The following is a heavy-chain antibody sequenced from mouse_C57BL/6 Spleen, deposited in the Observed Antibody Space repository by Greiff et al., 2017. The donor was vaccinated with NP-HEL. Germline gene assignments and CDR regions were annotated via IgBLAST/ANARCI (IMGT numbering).Heavy chain of an antibody. D-gene: IGHD2-2*01. CDR2: IYPGDGDT. CDR1: GYAFSSYW. J-gene: IGHJ3*01. Sequence: VQLQQSGAELVKPGASVKISCKASGYAFSSYWMNWVKQRPGKGLEWIGQIYPGDGDTNYNGKFKGKATLTADKSSSTAYMQLSSLTSEDSAVYFCARRGDIYYGYPWFAYWGQGTLVTVSA. V-gene: IGHV1-80*01. CDR3: ARRGDIYYGYPWFAY.